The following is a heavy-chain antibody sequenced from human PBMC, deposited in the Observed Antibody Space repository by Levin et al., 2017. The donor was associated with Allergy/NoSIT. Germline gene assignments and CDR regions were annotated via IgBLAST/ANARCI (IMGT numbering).Heavy chain of an antibody. Sequence: LGESLKISCKTSGGTFSSFAVNWVRQAPGQRLEWMGGIIPMSYITNYAQRFQGRVTFTADESTNTVYMELSSLRSEDTAVYYCARANHADSSGYYYLNWGQGTLVTVSS. J-gene: IGHJ4*02. D-gene: IGHD3-22*01. V-gene: IGHV1-69*01. CDR2: IIPMSYIT. CDR1: GGTFSSFA. CDR3: ARANHADSSGYYYLN.